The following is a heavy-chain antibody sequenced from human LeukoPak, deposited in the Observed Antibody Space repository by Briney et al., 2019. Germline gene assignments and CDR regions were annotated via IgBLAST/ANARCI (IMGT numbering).Heavy chain of an antibody. CDR1: GFTFSSYA. V-gene: IGHV3-30-3*01. Sequence: PGTSLRLSCAASGFTFSSYAMHWVRQAPGKGLEWVAVISYDGSNKYYADSVKGRFTISRDNSKNTLYLQMNSLRAEDTAVYYCARAHSALIFGDPYGQDWGQGTLVTVSS. J-gene: IGHJ4*02. CDR3: ARAHSALIFGDPYGQD. CDR2: ISYDGSNK. D-gene: IGHD3-3*01.